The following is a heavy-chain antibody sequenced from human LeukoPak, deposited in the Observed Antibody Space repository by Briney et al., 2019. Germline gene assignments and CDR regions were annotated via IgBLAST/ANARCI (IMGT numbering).Heavy chain of an antibody. D-gene: IGHD3-22*01. J-gene: IGHJ5*02. CDR3: ARRRISSAYHLDL. Sequence: ASVKVSCKASGYNFTNYVITWVRQAPGQGLEWMGWVSAYNGKTNYAQKFQDRVSMTTDTSTSTAYMELMSLRPDDTAIFYCARRRISSAYHLDLWGQGTLATASS. CDR2: VSAYNGKT. CDR1: GYNFTNYV. V-gene: IGHV1-18*01.